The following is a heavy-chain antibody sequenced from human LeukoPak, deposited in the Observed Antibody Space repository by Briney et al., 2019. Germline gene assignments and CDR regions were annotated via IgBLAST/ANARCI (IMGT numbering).Heavy chain of an antibody. D-gene: IGHD2-8*01. CDR3: AKDTSIGKYCTNGVCSPFDY. CDR2: ITDSGDYT. J-gene: IGHJ4*02. V-gene: IGHV3-23*01. CDR1: GFTISSYA. Sequence: PGGTLRRSRARSGFTISSYAMSWFRQAPGQGPEWVCGITDSGDYTSDADSVRGGFTVSRDNSRNTLYLQMISLRPEDTAVYYCAKDTSIGKYCTNGVCSPFDYWGQGTLVTVSS.